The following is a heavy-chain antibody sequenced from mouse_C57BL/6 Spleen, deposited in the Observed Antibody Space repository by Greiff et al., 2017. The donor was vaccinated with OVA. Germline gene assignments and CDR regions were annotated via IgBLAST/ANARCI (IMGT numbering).Heavy chain of an antibody. J-gene: IGHJ1*03. CDR2: IRNKANGYTT. Sequence: EVMLVESGGGLVQPGGSLSLSCAASGFTFTDYYMSWVRQPPGKALEWLGFIRNKANGYTTEYSASVKGRFTISRDNSQSILYLQMNALRAEDSATYYCARYIGGYFDVWGTGTTVTVSS. D-gene: IGHD3-1*01. V-gene: IGHV7-3*01. CDR1: GFTFTDYY. CDR3: ARYIGGYFDV.